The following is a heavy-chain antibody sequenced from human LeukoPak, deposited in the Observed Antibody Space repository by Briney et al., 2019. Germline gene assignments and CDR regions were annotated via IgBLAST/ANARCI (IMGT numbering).Heavy chain of an antibody. J-gene: IGHJ4*02. D-gene: IGHD3-10*01. V-gene: IGHV4-34*01. CDR3: ARGRLNHYYGSGSIFDY. CDR2: INHSGST. Sequence: SETLSLTCAVYGGSFSGHYWSWIRQPPGKGLEWIGEINHSGSTNYNPSPKSRVTISVDTSKNQFSLKLSSVTAADTAVYYCARGRLNHYYGSGSIFDYWGQGTLVTVSS. CDR1: GGSFSGHY.